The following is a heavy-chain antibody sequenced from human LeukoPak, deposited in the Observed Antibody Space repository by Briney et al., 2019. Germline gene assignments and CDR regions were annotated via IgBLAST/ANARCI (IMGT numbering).Heavy chain of an antibody. Sequence: GGSLRLSCAASGFTFSSYWMSWVRQAPGKGLEWVANIKQDGSEKYYVDSVKGRFTISRDNAKNSLYLQMNSLRAEDTAVYYCARGDHTGSSWYVWYYYYYMDVWGKGTTVTISS. J-gene: IGHJ6*03. CDR2: IKQDGSEK. CDR3: ARGDHTGSSWYVWYYYYYMDV. V-gene: IGHV3-7*01. D-gene: IGHD6-13*01. CDR1: GFTFSSYW.